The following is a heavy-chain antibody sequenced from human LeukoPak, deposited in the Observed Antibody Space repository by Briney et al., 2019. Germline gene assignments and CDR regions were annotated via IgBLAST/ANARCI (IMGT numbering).Heavy chain of an antibody. J-gene: IGHJ4*02. Sequence: SETLSLTCTVSGGSISNYYWSWVRQPPGKGLEWIGYIYYSGNTTYNPSLKRRVTISVDTSKNQFSLKLSSGTDADTAVYYCVRENYSSGWYGIIAYWGQGTLVTVSS. V-gene: IGHV4-59*01. D-gene: IGHD6-19*01. CDR2: IYYSGNT. CDR1: GGSISNYY. CDR3: VRENYSSGWYGIIAY.